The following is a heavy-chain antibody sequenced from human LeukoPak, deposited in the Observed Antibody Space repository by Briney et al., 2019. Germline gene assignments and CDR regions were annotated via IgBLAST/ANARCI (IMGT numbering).Heavy chain of an antibody. CDR2: ISSSSSYT. J-gene: IGHJ5*02. D-gene: IGHD6-13*01. CDR1: GFTFRSYS. V-gene: IGHV3-21*01. CDR3: ARGIAAAGGFDR. Sequence: PGGSLRLSCAASGFTFRSYSMNSVRQAPGKGLEWVSAISSSSSYTYYADSSKVRFTISRASAKNSLYLHMNMLTAGDTAVFYFARGIAAAGGFDRWGQGTLVTVSS.